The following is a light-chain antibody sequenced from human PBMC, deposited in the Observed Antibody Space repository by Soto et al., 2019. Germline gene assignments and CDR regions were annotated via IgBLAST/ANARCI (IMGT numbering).Light chain of an antibody. Sequence: QSVLTQPPSVSGAPGQRVTISCTGSNSNIGAGYDVYWYQQLPGTAPKLLIYGNSDRPSGVPDRFSGSKSGTSASLAITGLQAEDEAEYFCQSYDSNLNVCVFGTGTKVTVL. V-gene: IGLV1-40*01. CDR3: QSYDSNLNVCV. CDR1: NSNIGAGYD. J-gene: IGLJ1*01. CDR2: GNS.